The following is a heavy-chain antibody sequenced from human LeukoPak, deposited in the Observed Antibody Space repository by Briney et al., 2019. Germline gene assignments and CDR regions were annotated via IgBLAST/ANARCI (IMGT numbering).Heavy chain of an antibody. CDR2: IYYSGST. V-gene: IGHV4-34*01. Sequence: PSETLSLTCAVYGGSFSGYYWGWIRQPPRKGLEWIGSIYYSGSTYYNPSLNSRVTISVDTSKNQFSLKLSSVTATDTAVYYCARHEWGITNAFDIWGQGAMVTVSS. CDR3: ARHEWGITNAFDI. CDR1: GGSFSGYY. J-gene: IGHJ3*02. D-gene: IGHD1-14*01.